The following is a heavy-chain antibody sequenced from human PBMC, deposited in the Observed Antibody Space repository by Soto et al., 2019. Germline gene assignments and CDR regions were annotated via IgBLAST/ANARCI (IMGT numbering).Heavy chain of an antibody. CDR3: ARMYYYDSSGYQNAHY. J-gene: IGHJ4*02. D-gene: IGHD3-22*01. CDR1: GFTFSSYA. Sequence: GGSLRLSCAASGFTFSSYAMHWVRQAPGKGLEWVAVISYDGSNKYYADSVKGRFTISRDNSKNTLYLQMNSLRAEDTAVYYCARMYYYDSSGYQNAHYWGQGTLVTVSS. CDR2: ISYDGSNK. V-gene: IGHV3-30-3*01.